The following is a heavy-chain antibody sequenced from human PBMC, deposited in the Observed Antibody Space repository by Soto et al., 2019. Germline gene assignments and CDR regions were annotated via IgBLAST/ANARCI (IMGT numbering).Heavy chain of an antibody. J-gene: IGHJ6*02. Sequence: PSETLSLTCTVSGGSISSSSYYWGWIRQPPGKGLEWIGSIYYSGSTYYNPSLKSRVTISVDTSKNQFSLKLSSVAAADTALFYCARLLDYDSSGFEGGGMDVWGQGTTVTVSS. V-gene: IGHV4-39*01. CDR2: IYYSGST. D-gene: IGHD3-22*01. CDR3: ARLLDYDSSGFEGGGMDV. CDR1: GGSISSSSYY.